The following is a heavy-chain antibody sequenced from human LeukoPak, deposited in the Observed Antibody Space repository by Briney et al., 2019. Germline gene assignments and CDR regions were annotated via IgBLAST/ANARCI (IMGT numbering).Heavy chain of an antibody. V-gene: IGHV3-48*03. J-gene: IGHJ4*02. Sequence: GGSLRLSCAASGFPFSSYQMNWVRQAPGKGLEWVSYISSTGSDIYYANSVKGRFTISRDDAKTSLYLRINSLRPEDTAIYYCAREDNYGELFYWGQGTLVTVSS. CDR3: AREDNYGELFY. CDR1: GFPFSSYQ. D-gene: IGHD4-17*01. CDR2: ISSTGSDI.